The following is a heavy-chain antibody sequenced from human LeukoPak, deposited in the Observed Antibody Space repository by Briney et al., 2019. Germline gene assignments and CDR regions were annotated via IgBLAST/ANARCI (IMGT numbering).Heavy chain of an antibody. J-gene: IGHJ4*02. Sequence: SETLSLTCAVYGGSFSGYYWSWIRQPPGKGLEWIGEINHSGSTNYNPSLTSRVTISVDTSKNQFSLKLSSVTAADTAVYYCARGDSSGWYFVVWGQGTLVTVSS. D-gene: IGHD6-19*01. CDR1: GGSFSGYY. CDR3: ARGDSSGWYFVV. V-gene: IGHV4-34*01. CDR2: INHSGST.